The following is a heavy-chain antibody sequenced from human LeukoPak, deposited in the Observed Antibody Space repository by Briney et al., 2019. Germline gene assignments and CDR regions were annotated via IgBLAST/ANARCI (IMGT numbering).Heavy chain of an antibody. V-gene: IGHV3-48*03. J-gene: IGHJ3*02. CDR2: ISSSGSTI. Sequence: GGSLRHSCAASGFTFSNYEMNWLRQAPGKGVEWVSYISSSGSTIYYADSVKGRFTISRDNAKNSLYLQMNSLRAEDTAVYYCARDVRDIVATIEPTPDAFDIWRQGTMVTVSS. CDR1: GFTFSNYE. CDR3: ARDVRDIVATIEPTPDAFDI. D-gene: IGHD5-12*01.